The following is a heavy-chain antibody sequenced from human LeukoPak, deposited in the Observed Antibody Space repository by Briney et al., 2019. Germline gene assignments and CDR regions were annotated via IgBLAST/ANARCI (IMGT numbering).Heavy chain of an antibody. D-gene: IGHD2-15*01. J-gene: IGHJ5*02. CDR1: VYSISRGYY. CDR2: IYHSEST. CDR3: ARQSLGCSGGSSHNWFDP. Sequence: SETLSLTCAVSVYSISRGYYWGWTRQPPGNGLEWIGSIYHSESTHYNPSLKRRVTIPVDTPKNQFSLKLSSVTAADTAVDYCARQSLGCSGGSSHNWFDPWGQGTLVTVSS. V-gene: IGHV4-38-2*01.